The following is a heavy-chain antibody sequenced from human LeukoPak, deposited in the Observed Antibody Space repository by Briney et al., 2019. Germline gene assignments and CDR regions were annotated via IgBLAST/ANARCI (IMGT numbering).Heavy chain of an antibody. Sequence: SETLSLTCTVSGGSISSSSYYWGWIRQPPGKGLEWIGSIYYSGSTNYNPSLKSRVTMSVDTSKNQFSLKLSSVTAADTAVYYCARVGYYYDSSGYYPTLDYWGQGTLVTVSS. CDR3: ARVGYYYDSSGYYPTLDY. D-gene: IGHD3-22*01. CDR2: IYYSGST. J-gene: IGHJ4*02. CDR1: GGSISSSSYY. V-gene: IGHV4-39*07.